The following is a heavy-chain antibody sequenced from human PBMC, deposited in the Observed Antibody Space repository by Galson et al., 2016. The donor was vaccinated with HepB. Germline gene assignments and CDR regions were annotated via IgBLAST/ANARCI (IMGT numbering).Heavy chain of an antibody. D-gene: IGHD3-16*01. J-gene: IGHJ4*02. V-gene: IGHV4-59*01. Sequence: SETLSLTCTVSGGSISSYCWTWIRQPPGEGLQWIGYVYYSGRTDYNPSLKSRVTISVDTSKNQFSLNLGSVTAADTAMYYCASYDYVWGRLDYWGQGTLVTVSS. CDR3: ASYDYVWGRLDY. CDR1: GGSISSYC. CDR2: VYYSGRT.